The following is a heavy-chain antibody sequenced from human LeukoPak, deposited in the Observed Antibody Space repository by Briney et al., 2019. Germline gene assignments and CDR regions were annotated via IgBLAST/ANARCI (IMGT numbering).Heavy chain of an antibody. D-gene: IGHD3-3*01. Sequence: ASVKVSCKASGYTFTSYAMHWVRQAPGQRLEWMGWINAGNGTTKYSQKFQGRVTITRDTSASTAYMELSSLRSEDTAVYYCARDTQAPGIGVVIGEMDVWGKGTTVTVSS. CDR2: INAGNGTT. CDR1: GYTFTSYA. J-gene: IGHJ6*04. CDR3: ARDTQAPGIGVVIGEMDV. V-gene: IGHV1-3*01.